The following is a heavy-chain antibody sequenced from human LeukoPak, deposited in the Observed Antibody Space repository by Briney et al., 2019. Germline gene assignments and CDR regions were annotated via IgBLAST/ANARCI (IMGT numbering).Heavy chain of an antibody. CDR1: GFTFSIYS. CDR2: ISFDGSNK. CDR3: ARDPLRTVDYYYHMDV. Sequence: GGSLRLSCAASGFTFSIYSMHWVRQAPGKGLEWVAVISFDGSNKYYADSVKGRLTISRDNSRNTLNLQMNSLRAEDTAVYYCARDPLRTVDYYYHMDVWGKGTTVTVYS. V-gene: IGHV3-30*01. D-gene: IGHD1-14*01. J-gene: IGHJ6*03.